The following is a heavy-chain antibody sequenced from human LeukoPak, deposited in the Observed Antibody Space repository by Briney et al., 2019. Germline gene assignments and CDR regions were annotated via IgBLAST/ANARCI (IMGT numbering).Heavy chain of an antibody. J-gene: IGHJ4*02. CDR1: GYTFTTYA. Sequence: ASVKVSCKASGYTFTTYAIHWVRQAPGQGLEWMGIINPSGGSTSYAQEFQGRVTMTRDTSTSTVYMELSSLRSEDTAVYYCARELGFDSSGYYGDYWGQGTLVTVSS. CDR2: INPSGGST. CDR3: ARELGFDSSGYYGDY. V-gene: IGHV1-46*01. D-gene: IGHD3-22*01.